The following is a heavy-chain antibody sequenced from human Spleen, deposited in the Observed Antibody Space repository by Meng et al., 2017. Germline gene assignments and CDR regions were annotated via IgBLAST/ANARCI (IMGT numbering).Heavy chain of an antibody. V-gene: IGHV1-46*03. CDR3: ARELPHVFDY. Sequence: QVELVQSGAWVKRPGASVKVSCKASGYPFTSYYMHWGRQAPGQGLEWMGIINPSGGSTSYAQKFQGRVTMTRDTSTSTVYMELSSLRSEDTAVYYCARELPHVFDYWGQGTLVTVSS. CDR1: GYPFTSYY. J-gene: IGHJ4*02. CDR2: INPSGGST.